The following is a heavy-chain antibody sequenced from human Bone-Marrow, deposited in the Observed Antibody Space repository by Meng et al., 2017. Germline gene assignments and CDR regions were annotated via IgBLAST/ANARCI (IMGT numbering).Heavy chain of an antibody. D-gene: IGHD6-19*01. CDR2: IYHGGDT. CDR1: GGSISSIDW. J-gene: IGHJ4*02. Sequence: QVQLQGSGPGRVTPSGTLSLTCVVSGGSISSIDWWSWVRQPPGKGLEWIGEIYHGGDTNYNPSLKSRVTIAIDRSKNQFSLKLSSVTAADTAVYYCASWIYSCGWQWGQGTLVTVSS. CDR3: ASWIYSCGWQ. V-gene: IGHV4/OR15-8*02.